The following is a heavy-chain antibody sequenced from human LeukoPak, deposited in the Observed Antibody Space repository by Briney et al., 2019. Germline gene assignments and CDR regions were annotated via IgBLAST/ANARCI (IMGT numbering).Heavy chain of an antibody. J-gene: IGHJ4*02. Sequence: GSLRLSCVASGFTLSTYWMHWVRQAPGKGLMWVSRFNSDGSATSYADSVMVRFTISRDSAKNTLYLQMNSLKPEDTAVYYCARGNKWSFDSWGQGALVTVSS. D-gene: IGHD2-15*01. CDR1: GFTLSTYW. CDR3: ARGNKWSFDS. CDR2: FNSDGSAT. V-gene: IGHV3-74*01.